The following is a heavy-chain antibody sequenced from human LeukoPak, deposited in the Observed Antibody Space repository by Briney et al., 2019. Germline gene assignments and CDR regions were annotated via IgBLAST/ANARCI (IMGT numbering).Heavy chain of an antibody. CDR1: GGSISSSSYY. D-gene: IGHD3-10*01. CDR2: IYYSGST. J-gene: IGHJ3*02. CDR3: ARALVVRGVIPDAFDI. Sequence: SETLSLTCTVSGGSISSSSYYWGWIRQPPGKGLEWIGSIYYSGSTYYNPSLKSRVTISVDTSKNQFSLKLSSVTAADTAVYYCARALVVRGVIPDAFDIWGQGTMVTVSS. V-gene: IGHV4-39*07.